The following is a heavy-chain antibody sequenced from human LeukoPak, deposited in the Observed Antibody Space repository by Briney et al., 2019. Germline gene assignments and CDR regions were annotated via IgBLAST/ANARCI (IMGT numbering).Heavy chain of an antibody. CDR2: IYPVDSDT. D-gene: IGHD6-6*01. Sequence: GESLKISCKGSGYSFTSYWIGWVRQMPGKGLEWMGIIYPVDSDTRYSPSFQGQVTISADKSISTAYLQWSSLKASDTAMYYCARRSSSPGGWFDPWGQGTLVTVSS. CDR3: ARRSSSPGGWFDP. V-gene: IGHV5-51*01. CDR1: GYSFTSYW. J-gene: IGHJ5*02.